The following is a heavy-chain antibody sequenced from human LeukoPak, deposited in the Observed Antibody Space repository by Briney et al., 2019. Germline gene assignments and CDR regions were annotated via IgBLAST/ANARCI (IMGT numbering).Heavy chain of an antibody. J-gene: IGHJ6*02. D-gene: IGHD3-22*01. CDR3: ARVPYYYDSSGYYDHYYGMDV. CDR1: GYTFTGYY. V-gene: IGHV1-2*02. CDR2: INPNSGGT. Sequence: ASVKVSCKASGYTFTGYYMHWVRQAPGQGLEWMGWINPNSGGTNYAQKFQGRVTMTRDTSISTAYMELSRLRSDDTAVYYCARVPYYYDSSGYYDHYYGMDVWGQGTTVTVSS.